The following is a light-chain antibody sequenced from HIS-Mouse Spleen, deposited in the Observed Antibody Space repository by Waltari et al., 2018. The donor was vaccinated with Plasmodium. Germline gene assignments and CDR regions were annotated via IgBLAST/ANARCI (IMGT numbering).Light chain of an antibody. CDR1: ALPNKY. CDR2: EDS. Sequence: SYELTQPPSVSVSPGQTPRSTCSGDALPNKYAYWYQQKSGQAPVLVIYEDSKRPSGIPERFSGSSSGTMATLTISGAQVEDEADYYCYSTDSSGNHRVFGGGTKLTVL. V-gene: IGLV3-10*01. J-gene: IGLJ3*02. CDR3: YSTDSSGNHRV.